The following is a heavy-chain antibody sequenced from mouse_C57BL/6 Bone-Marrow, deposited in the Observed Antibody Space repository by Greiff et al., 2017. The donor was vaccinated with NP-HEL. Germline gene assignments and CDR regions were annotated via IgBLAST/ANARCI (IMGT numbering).Heavy chain of an antibody. CDR1: GYTFTDYE. J-gene: IGHJ2*01. D-gene: IGHD4-1*01. V-gene: IGHV1-15*01. Sequence: VKLVESGAELVRPGASVTLSCKASGYTFTDYEMHWVKQTPVHGLEWIGAIDPETGGTAYNQKFKGKAILTAATSSSTAYMELRSLTSEDSAVYDSLTGPLYYFDYWGQGTTLTVSS. CDR2: IDPETGGT. CDR3: LTGPLYYFDY.